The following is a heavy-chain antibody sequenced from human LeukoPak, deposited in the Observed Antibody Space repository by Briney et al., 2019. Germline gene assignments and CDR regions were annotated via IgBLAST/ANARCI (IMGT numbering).Heavy chain of an antibody. V-gene: IGHV4-61*01. D-gene: IGHD6-19*01. CDR3: ARAGGSGWPLYYYYYYMDV. J-gene: IGHJ6*03. Sequence: PSETLSLICTVSGGSVSSGSYYWSWIRQPPGKGLEWIGYIYYSGSTNYNPSLKSRVTISVDTSKNQFSLKLSSVTAADTAVYYCARAGGSGWPLYYYYYYMDVWGKGTTVTVSS. CDR2: IYYSGST. CDR1: GGSVSSGSYY.